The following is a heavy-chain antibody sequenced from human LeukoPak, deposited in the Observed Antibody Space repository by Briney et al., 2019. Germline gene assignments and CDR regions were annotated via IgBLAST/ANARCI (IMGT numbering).Heavy chain of an antibody. J-gene: IGHJ5*02. Sequence: SETLSLTCTVSGDSISKYYWNWIRQSPGKGLEWIGYIYNVGSTYYNPSLKNRVSISADSSKNQFSLRLSSVTAADTAVYYCARRVVSIRPITFYNWFAPWGQGTLVTVFS. CDR3: ARRVVSIRPITFYNWFAP. CDR2: IYNVGST. D-gene: IGHD2/OR15-2a*01. V-gene: IGHV4-59*08. CDR1: GDSISKYY.